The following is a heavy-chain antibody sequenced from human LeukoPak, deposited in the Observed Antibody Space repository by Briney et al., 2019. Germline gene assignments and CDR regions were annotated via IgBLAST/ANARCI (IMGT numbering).Heavy chain of an antibody. Sequence: PSETLSLTCAVYGGSFSGYYWSWIRQPPGKGLEWIGKINHSGSTNYNPSLKSRVTISVDTSKNQFSLKLSSVTAADTAVYYCARYPYCGGDCLGNGMDVWGQGTTVTVSS. CDR3: ARYPYCGGDCLGNGMDV. V-gene: IGHV4-34*01. D-gene: IGHD2-21*02. CDR2: INHSGST. CDR1: GGSFSGYY. J-gene: IGHJ6*02.